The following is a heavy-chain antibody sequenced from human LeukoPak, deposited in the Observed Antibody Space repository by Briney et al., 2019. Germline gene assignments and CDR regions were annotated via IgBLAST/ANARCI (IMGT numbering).Heavy chain of an antibody. D-gene: IGHD6-6*01. CDR2: IYFSGST. CDR3: SRAQYSSSSGHFDY. Sequence: SETLSLTCSVSGGSLSSYYWSWIRQPPGKGLEWIGYIYFSGSTDYNPSLKSRVTISVDTSKNQFSLKLRSVTAADTAVYYLSRAQYSSSSGHFDYWGQGTLVTVSS. V-gene: IGHV4-59*08. CDR1: GGSLSSYY. J-gene: IGHJ4*02.